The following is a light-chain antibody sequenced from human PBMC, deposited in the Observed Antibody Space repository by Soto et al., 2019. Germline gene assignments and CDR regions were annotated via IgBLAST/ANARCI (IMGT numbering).Light chain of an antibody. CDR2: DAS. CDR3: QQRSSWPIT. V-gene: IGKV3-11*01. J-gene: IGKJ5*01. CDR1: QSVSSN. Sequence: EIVLTQSPGTLSLSPGERATLSCRASQSVSSNLAWYQQKPGQAPRLLTYDASNRATGIPARFSGSGSGTDFTLTISRLEPEDFALYYCQQRSSWPITFGQGTRREIK.